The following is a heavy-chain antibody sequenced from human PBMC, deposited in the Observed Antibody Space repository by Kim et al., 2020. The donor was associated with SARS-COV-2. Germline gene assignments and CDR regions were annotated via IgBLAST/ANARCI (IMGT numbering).Heavy chain of an antibody. J-gene: IGHJ6*02. CDR1: GGTFSSYA. CDR2: IIPIFGTA. V-gene: IGHV1-69*13. D-gene: IGHD2-21*01. CDR3: ARSAVINAYYYYYGMDV. Sequence: SVKVSCKASGGTFSSYAISWVRQAPGQGLEWMGGIIPIFGTANYAQKFQGRVTITADESTSTAYMELSSLRSEDTAVYYCARSAVINAYYYYYGMDVWGQGTTVTVSS.